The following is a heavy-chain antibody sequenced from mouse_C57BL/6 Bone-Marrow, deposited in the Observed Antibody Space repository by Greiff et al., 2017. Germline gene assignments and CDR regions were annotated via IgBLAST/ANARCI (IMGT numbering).Heavy chain of an antibody. V-gene: IGHV2-6-4*01. CDR1: GFSLSRYS. CDR3: ARRSTEYYLDY. Sequence: VQLQESGPGLVAPSQSLSITCTVSGFSLSRYSVHWIRQPPGKGLEWLGMIWGGGSTDYNSALKARLSISKDYSKSQVFLKMNSLQADDTAIYYCARRSTEYYLDYWGQGTTLTVSS. CDR2: IWGGGST. J-gene: IGHJ2*01.